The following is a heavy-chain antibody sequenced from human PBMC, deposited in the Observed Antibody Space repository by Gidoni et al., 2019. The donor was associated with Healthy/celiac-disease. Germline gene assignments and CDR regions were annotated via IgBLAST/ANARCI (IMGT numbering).Heavy chain of an antibody. CDR2: ISWNSGSI. CDR1: GFTFDDYA. V-gene: IGHV3-9*01. J-gene: IGHJ4*02. CDR3: AKDRQTGYYGTFGY. Sequence: EVQLVASGGGLVQPGRSLRLSCAASGFTFDDYAMHWVRQAPGKGLECGSGISWNSGSIGYADSVKGRFTISRDNAKNSLYLQMNSLRAEDTALYYCAKDRQTGYYGTFGYWGQGTLVTVSS. D-gene: IGHD3-9*01.